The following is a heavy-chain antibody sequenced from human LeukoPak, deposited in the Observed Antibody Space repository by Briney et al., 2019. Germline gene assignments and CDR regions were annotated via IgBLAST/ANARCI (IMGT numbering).Heavy chain of an antibody. CDR3: ARGPLWFGEDYYYYYMDV. V-gene: IGHV1-2*02. CDR2: INPNSGGT. CDR1: GYTFTGYY. J-gene: IGHJ6*03. Sequence: ASVKVSCKASGYTFTGYYIHWVRQAPGQGLEWMGWINPNSGGTNYAQKFQGRVTMTRDTSISTAYMELSRLRSDDTAVYYCARGPLWFGEDYYYYYMDVWGKGTTVTVSS. D-gene: IGHD3-10*01.